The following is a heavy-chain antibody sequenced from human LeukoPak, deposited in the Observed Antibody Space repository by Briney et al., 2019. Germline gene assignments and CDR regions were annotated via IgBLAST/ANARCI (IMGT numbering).Heavy chain of an antibody. CDR2: IYPGDSDI. J-gene: IGHJ5*02. Sequence: GESLKISCKGSGYSFSSYWIVWVRQMPGKGLEWMGIIYPGDSDIKYSPSFQGHVTISADKSISTAYLQWSSLKASDTAMYYCARLEKLISEKRVWFDPWGQGTLVTVSS. CDR1: GYSFSSYW. CDR3: ARLEKLISEKRVWFDP. V-gene: IGHV5-51*01. D-gene: IGHD2-15*01.